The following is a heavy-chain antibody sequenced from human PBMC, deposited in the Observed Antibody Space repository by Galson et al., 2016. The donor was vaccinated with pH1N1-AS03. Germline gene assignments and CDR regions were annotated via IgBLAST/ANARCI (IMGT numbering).Heavy chain of an antibody. V-gene: IGHV1-18*01. CDR3: ARAHYNADYGPEF. CDR2: ISAYIGNT. Sequence: SVKASCKAAGYSFTTFGINWVRQAPGQGLEWLGWISAYIGNTDYARKFQGRVTLTTDTSTSTSYMELRSLTSDDTAVYYCARAHYNADYGPEFWGQGTLVTVSS. J-gene: IGHJ4*02. CDR1: GYSFTTFG. D-gene: IGHD4-17*01.